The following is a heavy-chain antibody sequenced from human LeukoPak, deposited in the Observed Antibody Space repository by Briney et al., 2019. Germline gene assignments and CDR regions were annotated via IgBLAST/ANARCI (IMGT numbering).Heavy chain of an antibody. J-gene: IGHJ6*02. CDR3: AKSRLIYCTGGGCYGMDV. CDR2: IFYSGST. CDR1: GGSISSYY. Sequence: KPSETLSLTCIVSGGSISSYYWSWIRQPPGKGLEWIGYIFYSGSTNYNPSLKSRVTISLDTSKNQFSLKLSSVTAADTAMYYCAKSRLIYCTGGGCYGMDVWGQGTTVSVSS. V-gene: IGHV4-59*01. D-gene: IGHD2-8*02.